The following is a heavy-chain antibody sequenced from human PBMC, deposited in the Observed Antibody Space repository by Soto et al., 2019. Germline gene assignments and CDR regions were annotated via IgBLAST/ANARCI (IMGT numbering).Heavy chain of an antibody. D-gene: IGHD6-6*01. Sequence: GGSLRLSCVASGFIFSYYAMHWALQAPGKGLEWVALISPAGTNQYYADSAKGRFTISRDNSKNTLYLQMNSLRPEDTGLYYCARENSRISPRLFQHWGHGTLVTVSS. V-gene: IGHV3-30-3*01. CDR1: GFIFSYYA. CDR2: ISPAGTNQ. CDR3: ARENSRISPRLFQH. J-gene: IGHJ1*01.